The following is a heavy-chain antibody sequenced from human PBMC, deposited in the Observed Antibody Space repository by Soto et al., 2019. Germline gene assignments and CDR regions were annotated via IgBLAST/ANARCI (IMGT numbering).Heavy chain of an antibody. D-gene: IGHD6-25*01. CDR1: GHSFTSHL. Sequence: QVQVEQSGAEVKKPGASVKISCKASGHSFTSHLIHWVRQAPGQGLEWMGVINPTGGSTNYAQKFQGRVTMTRDTSTITVYLELINLRSEDTAVYYCAREGSGEGSASEDWGQGTLVTVSS. CDR3: AREGSGEGSASED. V-gene: IGHV1-46*01. CDR2: INPTGGST. J-gene: IGHJ4*02.